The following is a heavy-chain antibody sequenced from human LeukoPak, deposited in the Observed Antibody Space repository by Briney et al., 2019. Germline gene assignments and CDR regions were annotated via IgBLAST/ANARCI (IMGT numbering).Heavy chain of an antibody. CDR2: IKEDGSVT. D-gene: IGHD6-13*01. V-gene: IGHV3-7*04. CDR3: ARGRPTPGTDY. CDR1: GFTFSSFW. Sequence: GGSLRLSCVGSGFTFSSFWMNWVRQVPGKGLEWLANIKEDGSVTTHVESVKGRFTISRDNAENVLYLQMNSLRVEDTGIYYCARGRPTPGTDYWGQGSLVTVSS. J-gene: IGHJ4*02.